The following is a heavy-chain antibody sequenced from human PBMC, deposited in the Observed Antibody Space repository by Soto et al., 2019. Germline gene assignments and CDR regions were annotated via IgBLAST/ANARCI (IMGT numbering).Heavy chain of an antibody. V-gene: IGHV4-31*03. D-gene: IGHD2-15*01. CDR3: ARTKCSGGSCYSWSLGY. Sequence: SETLSLTCTVSGGSITTGGYYWSWIRQLPGKGLEWIGHRYYSESTYYNPSLKSRVSISLDTSKNQFSLKLSFVTAADTAMYYCARTKCSGGSCYSWSLGYWGQGTPVTVSS. J-gene: IGHJ4*02. CDR1: GGSITTGGYY. CDR2: RYYSEST.